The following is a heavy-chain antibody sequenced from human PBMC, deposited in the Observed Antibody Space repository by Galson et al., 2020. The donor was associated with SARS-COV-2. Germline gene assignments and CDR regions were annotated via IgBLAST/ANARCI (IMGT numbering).Heavy chain of an antibody. D-gene: IGHD1-26*01. J-gene: IGHJ6*02. V-gene: IGHV3-21*01. CDR1: GFTFDIYS. Sequence: GGSLRLSCGVSGFTFDIYSMNWVRQAPGKGLEWVSAISSSSDYIYYADSVKGRFTISRDNAKNSLYLQLNNLRAEDTAVYYCARDASWAMFGLDVWGQGTTVTVSS. CDR2: ISSSSDYI. CDR3: ARDASWAMFGLDV.